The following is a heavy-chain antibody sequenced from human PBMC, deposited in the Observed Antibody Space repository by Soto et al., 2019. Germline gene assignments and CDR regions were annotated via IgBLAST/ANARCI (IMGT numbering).Heavy chain of an antibody. J-gene: IGHJ6*03. Sequence: GGSLRLSCTASGFTFSSYAMSWVRQTPGKGLEWFAAISGSVGITYYAESVKGRFTISRDNSKNTLYLQMSSLRAEDTAVYYCAKERKLGKYYYYYYMEVWGKGTTVTVSS. CDR3: AKERKLGKYYYYYYMEV. V-gene: IGHV3-23*01. CDR2: ISGSVGIT. CDR1: GFTFSSYA. D-gene: IGHD7-27*01.